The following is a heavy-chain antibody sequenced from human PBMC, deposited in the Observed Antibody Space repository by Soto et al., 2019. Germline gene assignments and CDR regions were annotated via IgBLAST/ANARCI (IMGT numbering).Heavy chain of an antibody. CDR1: GFSLTTNGVG. J-gene: IGHJ4*02. CDR3: AHRAGLQGNWNGGYFDF. Sequence: QITLKESGPTRVKRTQTLTLTCTFSGFSLTTNGVGVGWRRQPPGKALERLALIYWDDDKRYSPSLSSRLTITKDTSGSQVVRTMTNMDPVDTATYYCAHRAGLQGNWNGGYFDFWGQGALVTVSS. V-gene: IGHV2-5*02. D-gene: IGHD1-1*01. CDR2: IYWDDDK.